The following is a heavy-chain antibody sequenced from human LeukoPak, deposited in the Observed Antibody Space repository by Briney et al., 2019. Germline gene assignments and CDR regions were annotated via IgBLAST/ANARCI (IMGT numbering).Heavy chain of an antibody. J-gene: IGHJ4*02. Sequence: GGSLRLSCAASGFTFSSYAMHWVRQAPGKGLEWVAVISYDGSNKYYADSVKGRFTISRDNSKNTLYLQMNSLRAEDTAVYYCARERSHSGSYLFGHWGQGTLVTVSP. CDR3: ARERSHSGSYLFGH. V-gene: IGHV3-30-3*01. D-gene: IGHD1-26*01. CDR1: GFTFSSYA. CDR2: ISYDGSNK.